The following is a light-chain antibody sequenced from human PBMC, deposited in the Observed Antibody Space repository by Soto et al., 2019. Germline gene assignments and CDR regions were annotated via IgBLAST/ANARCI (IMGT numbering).Light chain of an antibody. J-gene: IGKJ2*01. CDR3: QQYNSYRYT. CDR1: QSIGDS. CDR2: DAS. Sequence: HSPLSASVGDRVTITCRASQSIGDSLAWYQQKPGKAPKLLIYDASSLESGVPSRFSGSGSGTEFTLTISSLQPDDFATYYCQQYNSYRYTFGQGTKVDIK. V-gene: IGKV1-5*01.